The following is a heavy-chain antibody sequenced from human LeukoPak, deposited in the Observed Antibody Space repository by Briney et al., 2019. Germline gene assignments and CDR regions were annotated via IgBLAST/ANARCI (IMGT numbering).Heavy chain of an antibody. V-gene: IGHV4/OR15-8*02. CDR1: GGPIYGMNW. J-gene: IGHJ4*02. CDR3: ARESGAFSPFAY. Sequence: SETLSLTCCVSGGPIYGMNWWSWVRQPPGQGLEWIGEISLAGQTNYNLSLNGRVTMSLDKSSNQLSLNLTSVTAADTATYYCARESGAFSPFAYWDQGTLVIVSS. D-gene: IGHD1-26*01. CDR2: ISLAGQT.